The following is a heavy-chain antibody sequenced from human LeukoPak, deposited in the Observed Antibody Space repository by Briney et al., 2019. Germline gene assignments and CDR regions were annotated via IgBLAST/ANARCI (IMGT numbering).Heavy chain of an antibody. Sequence: ASVKVSYKASGYTFTSYDINWVRQATGQGLEWMGWMNPNSGNTGYAQKFQGRVTMTRNTSISTAYMELSSLRSEDTAVYYCAREGSRVVVNPFDYWGQGTLVTVSS. J-gene: IGHJ4*02. V-gene: IGHV1-8*01. CDR2: MNPNSGNT. CDR3: AREGSRVVVNPFDY. D-gene: IGHD3-22*01. CDR1: GYTFTSYD.